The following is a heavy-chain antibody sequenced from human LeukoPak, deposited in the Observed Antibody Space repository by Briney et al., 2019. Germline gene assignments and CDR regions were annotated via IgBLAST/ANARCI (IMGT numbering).Heavy chain of an antibody. Sequence: GGSLRLSCAASGFTFSSYAMHWVRQAPGKGLEWVAIITSDGNNKHYGDSVKGRFTISRDNSKNTLDLQTNSLRVEDTAVYYCAKPTSLKDANYGLTGTNYWGQGILVTVSS. D-gene: IGHD1-14*01. CDR1: GFTFSSYA. V-gene: IGHV3-30*04. CDR3: AKPTSLKDANYGLTGTNY. J-gene: IGHJ4*02. CDR2: ITSDGNNK.